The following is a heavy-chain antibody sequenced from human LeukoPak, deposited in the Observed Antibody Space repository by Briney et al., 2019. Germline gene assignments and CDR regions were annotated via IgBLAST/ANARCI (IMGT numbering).Heavy chain of an antibody. V-gene: IGHV3-11*01. Sequence: EGSLRLSCAASGFTFSSYWMSWIRQAPGKGLEWVSYISGSGSTIYYADSVKGRFTISRDNARNSLYLQMNSLRAEDTAVYYCASAGYSITFGGVIRWGQGSLVTVSS. D-gene: IGHD3-16*02. CDR2: ISGSGSTI. CDR3: ASAGYSITFGGVIR. J-gene: IGHJ4*02. CDR1: GFTFSSYW.